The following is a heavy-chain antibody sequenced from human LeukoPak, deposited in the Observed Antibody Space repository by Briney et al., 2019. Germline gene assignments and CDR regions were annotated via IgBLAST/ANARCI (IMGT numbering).Heavy chain of an antibody. CDR1: GFTFSSYG. CDR3: ARSSGSYEAFDI. V-gene: IGHV3-33*01. CDR2: IWYDGGNK. J-gene: IGHJ3*02. D-gene: IGHD3-10*01. Sequence: GGSLRLSCAASGFTFSSYGMHWVRQAPGKGLEWVAVIWYDGGNKYYADSVKGRFTISRDNSKNTLYLQMNSLRAEDTAVYYCARSSGSYEAFDIWGQGTMVTVSS.